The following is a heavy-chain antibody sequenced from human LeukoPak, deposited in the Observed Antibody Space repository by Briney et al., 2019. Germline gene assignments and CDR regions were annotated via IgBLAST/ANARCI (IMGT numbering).Heavy chain of an antibody. J-gene: IGHJ4*02. D-gene: IGHD2-21*02. CDR2: IRFDESDK. Sequence: PGGSLRLSCATSGFTFSHYGMHWVRQAPGRGLDWVAHIRFDESDKYYADSVKGRFTISRDNSKNTLYLQMNSLRAEDTAVYYCARDSCGGDCYYYFDYWGQGTLVTVSS. CDR1: GFTFSHYG. CDR3: ARDSCGGDCYYYFDY. V-gene: IGHV3-30*02.